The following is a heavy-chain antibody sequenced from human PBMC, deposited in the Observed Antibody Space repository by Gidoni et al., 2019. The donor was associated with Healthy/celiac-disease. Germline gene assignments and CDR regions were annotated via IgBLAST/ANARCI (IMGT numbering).Heavy chain of an antibody. V-gene: IGHV3-21*01. CDR2: ISSSSSYI. Sequence: VESGGGLVKPGGSLRLSCAASGFTFSSYSMNWVRQAPGKGLEWVSSISSSSSYIYYADSVKGRFTISRDNAKNSLYLQMNSLGAEDTAVYYCASVTLTAGYCSSTSCLGDYYYYYMDVWGKGTTVTVSS. CDR3: ASVTLTAGYCSSTSCLGDYYYYYMDV. CDR1: GFTFSSYS. J-gene: IGHJ6*03. D-gene: IGHD2-2*01.